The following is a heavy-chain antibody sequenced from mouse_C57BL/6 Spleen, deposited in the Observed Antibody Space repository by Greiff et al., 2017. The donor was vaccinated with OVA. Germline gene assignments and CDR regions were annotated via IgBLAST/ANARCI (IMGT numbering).Heavy chain of an antibody. CDR2: IDPSDSYT. V-gene: IGHV1-69*01. J-gene: IGHJ4*01. CDR1: GYTFTNYW. CDR3: ARGGDGYYGAMDY. Sequence: QVQLQQSGAELVMPGASVKLSCKASGYTFTNYWMHWVKQRPGQGLEWIGEIDPSDSYTNYNQKFKGKSTLTVDKSSSTAYMQLSSLTSEDSAVYYCARGGDGYYGAMDYWGQGTSVTVSS. D-gene: IGHD2-3*01.